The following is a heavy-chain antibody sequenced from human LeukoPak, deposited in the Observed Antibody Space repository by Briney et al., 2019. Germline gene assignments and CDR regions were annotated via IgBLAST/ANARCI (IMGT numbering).Heavy chain of an antibody. CDR2: IKQDGSEK. J-gene: IGHJ4*02. V-gene: IGHV3-7*03. CDR1: TFTFSNYW. Sequence: PGGSLRLSCAASTFTFSNYWMSWVRQAPGKGLEWVANIKQDGSEKYYVDSVKGRFTISRDNAKTSLYLQMSSLRAEDTAVYYCAKYSSSWYSSPFDYWGQGTLVTVSS. CDR3: AKYSSSWYSSPFDY. D-gene: IGHD6-13*01.